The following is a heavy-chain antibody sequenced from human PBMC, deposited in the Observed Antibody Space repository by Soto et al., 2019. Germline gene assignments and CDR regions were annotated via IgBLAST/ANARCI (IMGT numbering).Heavy chain of an antibody. CDR2: ITHSGSI. Sequence: QVQLQQWGTGLLKPSETLSLTCAVYGGSFSGYYWSWIRQPPGMGLEWIGEITHSGSINYNPSLKRRVTISVDTSKNQFALKLNSVTAADTAVYHCARRLCRGGTCAVDYWGQGNLVTVSS. D-gene: IGHD2-15*01. CDR1: GGSFSGYY. V-gene: IGHV4-34*01. CDR3: ARRLCRGGTCAVDY. J-gene: IGHJ4*02.